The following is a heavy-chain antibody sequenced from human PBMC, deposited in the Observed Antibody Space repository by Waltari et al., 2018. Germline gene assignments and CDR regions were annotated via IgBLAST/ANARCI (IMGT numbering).Heavy chain of an antibody. J-gene: IGHJ4*02. D-gene: IGHD1-26*01. CDR2: LSSGGKA. CDR3: AKACHPNIMGMTSD. V-gene: IGHV3-23*01. Sequence: MTWVRQGPRKGLEWVSTLSSGGKAYYSDSVRDRFTVSRDSSKNTLYLQMSSLGADDTAVYYCAKACHPNIMGMTSDWGQGTLVAVSS.